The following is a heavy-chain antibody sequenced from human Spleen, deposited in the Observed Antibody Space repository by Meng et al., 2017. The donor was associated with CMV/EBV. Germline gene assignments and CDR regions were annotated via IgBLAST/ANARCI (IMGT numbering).Heavy chain of an antibody. CDR1: GFTFSGST. CDR3: IRGSSGGAYYGLGV. V-gene: IGHV3-73*01. J-gene: IGHJ6*02. CDR2: IRTKANNYAT. D-gene: IGHD6-19*01. Sequence: GESLKISCAASGFTFSGSTIYWVRQASGKGLEWVGRIRTKANNYATEYAASVKGRFTCSRDDSKSTAYLQINSLKTEDTAVYYCIRGSSGGAYYGLGVWGQGTTVTVSS.